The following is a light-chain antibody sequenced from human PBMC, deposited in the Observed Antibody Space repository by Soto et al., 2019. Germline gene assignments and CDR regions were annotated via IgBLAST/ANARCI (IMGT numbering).Light chain of an antibody. CDR2: DAS. CDR1: QSVSSY. V-gene: IGKV3-11*01. CDR3: QQRSNWPQVT. Sequence: EIVLTQSPATLSLSPGERATLSCRASQSVSSYLAWYQQKPGQAPRLLISDASNRANGIPARFSGSGSGTDFTLTISSLEPEDFAVYYCQQRSNWPQVTFGGGTKVEIK. J-gene: IGKJ4*01.